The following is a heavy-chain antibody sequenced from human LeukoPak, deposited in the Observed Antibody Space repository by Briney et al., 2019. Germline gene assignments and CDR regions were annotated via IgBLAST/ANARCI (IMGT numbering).Heavy chain of an antibody. D-gene: IGHD3-9*01. Sequence: GGSLRLSCAASGFTFSRYGMSWVRQAPGKGLEWVSAISGSGGSTYYAESVKGRFTISRDNAKNALYLQMSSLSAEDTAVYYCARAIHGIFIYYMDVWGRGTTVTISS. V-gene: IGHV3-23*01. J-gene: IGHJ6*03. CDR1: GFTFSRYG. CDR3: ARAIHGIFIYYMDV. CDR2: ISGSGGST.